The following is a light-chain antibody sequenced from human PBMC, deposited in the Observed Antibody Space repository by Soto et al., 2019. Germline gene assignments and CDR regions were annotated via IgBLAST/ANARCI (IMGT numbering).Light chain of an antibody. V-gene: IGKV3D-20*02. CDR2: DAS. J-gene: IGKJ1*01. CDR3: QHYNSYSAA. CDR1: QSVSSSY. Sequence: EFVLPQSPATRCLSRGERATLACMASQSVSSSYLAWYQQKPGQAPRLLIYDASNRATGIPARFSGSGSGTDFTLTISGLEPEDFATYYCQHYNSYSAAFGQGTKVDI.